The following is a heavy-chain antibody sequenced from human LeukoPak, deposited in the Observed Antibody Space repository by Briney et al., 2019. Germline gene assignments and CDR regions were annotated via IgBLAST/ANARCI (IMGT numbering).Heavy chain of an antibody. CDR1: GGSIGSYD. V-gene: IGHV4-59*01. D-gene: IGHD4-17*01. CDR2: ISYIGST. CDR3: ARDLVTVTKGFDI. J-gene: IGHJ3*02. Sequence: SETLSLTCTVSGGSIGSYDWSWIRQPPGKGLEWIGYISYIGSTNYNPSLKSRVTISIDTSKNQFSLKLSSVTAADTAVYYCARDLVTVTKGFDIWGQGTMVSVSS.